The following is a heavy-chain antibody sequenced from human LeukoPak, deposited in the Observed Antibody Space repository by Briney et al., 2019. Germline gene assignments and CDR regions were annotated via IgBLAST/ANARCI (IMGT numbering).Heavy chain of an antibody. V-gene: IGHV1-24*01. CDR1: GYTLTELS. D-gene: IGHD3-22*01. Sequence: GASVKVSCKVSGYTLTELSMHWVRQAPGKGLEWMGGFDPEDGETIYAQKFQGRVTMTEDTSTDTAYMELSSLRSEDTAVYYCATASLKSDYYDSSDYPAFGYWGQGTLVTVSS. CDR3: ATASLKSDYYDSSDYPAFGY. CDR2: FDPEDGET. J-gene: IGHJ4*02.